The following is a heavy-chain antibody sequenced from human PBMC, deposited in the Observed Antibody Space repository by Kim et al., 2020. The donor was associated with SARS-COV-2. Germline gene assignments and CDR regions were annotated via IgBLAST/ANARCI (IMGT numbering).Heavy chain of an antibody. J-gene: IGHJ6*03. D-gene: IGHD3-9*01. CDR2: ISWNSGSI. CDR1: GFTFGDYA. CDR3: AKDGPILTGYYNSDPRNYYYYYMDV. V-gene: IGHV3-9*01. Sequence: GGSLRLSCAASGFTFGDYAMHWVRQAPGKGLEWVSGISWNSGSIGYADSVKGRFTISRDNAKNSLYLQMNSLRAEDTALYYCAKDGPILTGYYNSDPRNYYYYYMDVWGKGTTVTVSS.